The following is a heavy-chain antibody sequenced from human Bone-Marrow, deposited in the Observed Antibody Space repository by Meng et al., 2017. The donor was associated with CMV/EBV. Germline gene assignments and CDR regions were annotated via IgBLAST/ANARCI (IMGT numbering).Heavy chain of an antibody. J-gene: IGHJ4*02. CDR1: GGSFSGHY. Sequence: SETLSLTCALYGGSFSGHYWSWIRQPPGKGLEWIGEINHSGITNYNASLKSRVTISVDTSKKQFSLKLSPVNAADTAVYYCARVPLHYWGQGTLVTVSS. V-gene: IGHV4-34*01. CDR3: ARVPLHY. CDR2: INHSGIT.